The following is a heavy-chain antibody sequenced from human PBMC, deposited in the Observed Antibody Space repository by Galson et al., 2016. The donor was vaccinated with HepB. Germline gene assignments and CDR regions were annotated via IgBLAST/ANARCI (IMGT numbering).Heavy chain of an antibody. D-gene: IGHD3-3*01. CDR3: ARQSSGYFDF. J-gene: IGHJ4*02. V-gene: IGHV5-51*01. Sequence: QSGADVKKPGESLKISCEGSGYTFSTSWVAWVRQRPGKGLEWMAIFRPDDSDTTYSPSFEGQVTVSADKSIRTAYRQWSSLKASDSGMYYCARQSSGYFDFWGQGTLVTVSS. CDR1: GYTFSTSW. CDR2: FRPDDSDT.